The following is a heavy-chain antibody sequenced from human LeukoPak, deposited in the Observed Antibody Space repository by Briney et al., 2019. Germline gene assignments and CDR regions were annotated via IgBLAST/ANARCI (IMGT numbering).Heavy chain of an antibody. V-gene: IGHV3-23*01. J-gene: IGHJ4*02. CDR3: AGSYYYDSSGPYPDY. D-gene: IGHD3-22*01. CDR2: ISGSGGST. Sequence: GGSLRLSCAASGFIFSGYAMSWVRQAPGKGLEWVSAISGSGGSTYYADSVKGRFTISRDNSKNTLYLQMNSLRAEDTAVYYCAGSYYYDSSGPYPDYWGQGTLVTVSS. CDR1: GFIFSGYA.